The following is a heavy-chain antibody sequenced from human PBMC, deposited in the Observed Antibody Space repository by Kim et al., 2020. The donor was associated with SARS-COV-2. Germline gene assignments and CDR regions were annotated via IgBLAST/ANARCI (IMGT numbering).Heavy chain of an antibody. CDR3: AKSTQWHHYFDY. J-gene: IGHJ4*02. V-gene: IGHV3-23*01. Sequence: YYADSVKGRFTISRDNSKNTLYLQMNSLRAEDTAVYYCAKSTQWHHYFDYWGQGTLVTVSS. D-gene: IGHD6-19*01.